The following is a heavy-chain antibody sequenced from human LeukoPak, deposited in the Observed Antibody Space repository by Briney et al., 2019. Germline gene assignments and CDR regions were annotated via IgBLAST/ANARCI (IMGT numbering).Heavy chain of an antibody. CDR2: IYHTGST. Sequence: SETLSLTCTVSGGSISSGGYYWSWIRQHPGKGLEWIGYIYHTGSTHYNPSFRSRLTISVDTSKNHFSLKLTSVTAADTAVYYCAREGQYYDSSGSNRFDAFDLWGQGTMISVSS. V-gene: IGHV4-31*03. CDR3: AREGQYYDSSGSNRFDAFDL. D-gene: IGHD3-22*01. CDR1: GGSISSGGYY. J-gene: IGHJ3*01.